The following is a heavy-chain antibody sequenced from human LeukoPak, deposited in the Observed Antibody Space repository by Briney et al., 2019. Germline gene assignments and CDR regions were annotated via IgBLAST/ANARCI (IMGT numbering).Heavy chain of an antibody. J-gene: IGHJ4*02. Sequence: GGSLRLSCAASGFTFSSYWMHWVRQAPGKGLEWLAVISYDASDEYYADSVKGRFTISRDNSKNMMYLQMISLRAEDTAVYYCVKSLVGHTSGYWGQGTLVTVST. CDR2: ISYDASDE. V-gene: IGHV3-30*18. CDR1: GFTFSSYW. D-gene: IGHD1-26*01. CDR3: VKSLVGHTSGY.